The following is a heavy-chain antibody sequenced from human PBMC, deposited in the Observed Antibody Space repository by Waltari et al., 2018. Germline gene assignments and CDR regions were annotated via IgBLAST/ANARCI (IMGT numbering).Heavy chain of an antibody. CDR3: ARRGYYDSSGLDY. D-gene: IGHD3-22*01. Sequence: QVQLQQWGAGLLKPSETLSLTCAVYGGSFSGYYWSWIRKPPGKGLEWIGEINHSGSTNYNPSLKSRVTISVDTSKNQFSLKLSSVTAADTAVYYCARRGYYDSSGLDYWGQGTLVTVSS. CDR2: INHSGST. V-gene: IGHV4-34*01. CDR1: GGSFSGYY. J-gene: IGHJ4*02.